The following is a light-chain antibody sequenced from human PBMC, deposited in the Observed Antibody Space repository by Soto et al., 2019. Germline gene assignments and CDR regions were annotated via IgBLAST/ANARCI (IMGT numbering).Light chain of an antibody. CDR1: SSDVGGYNY. CDR3: SSHTSTTHVV. Sequence: QSVLTQPASVSGSPGQSITISCTGTSSDVGGYNYVSWYQHHPGKAPKLMIYDVSDRPSGVSNRFSGSKSGYTASLTISGLQAEDEADYYCSSHTSTTHVVFGGGTKLTVL. CDR2: DVS. J-gene: IGLJ2*01. V-gene: IGLV2-14*03.